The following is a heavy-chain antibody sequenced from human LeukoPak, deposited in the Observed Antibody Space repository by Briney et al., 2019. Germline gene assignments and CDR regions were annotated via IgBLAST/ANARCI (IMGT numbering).Heavy chain of an antibody. V-gene: IGHV3-23*01. D-gene: IGHD1-26*01. CDR2: ISGSGGST. CDR3: AKFVVGEVAFDY. CDR1: GFTFSSYA. Sequence: GGSLRLSCAASGFTFSSYAMSWVRQAPGKGLEWVSAISGSGGSTYYADSVKGRFTISRDNSKNTLYLQMNSLRAGDTAVYYCAKFVVGEVAFDYWGQGTLVTVSS. J-gene: IGHJ4*02.